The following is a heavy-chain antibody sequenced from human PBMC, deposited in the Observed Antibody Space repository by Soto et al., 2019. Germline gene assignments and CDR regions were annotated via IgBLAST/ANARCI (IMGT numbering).Heavy chain of an antibody. CDR1: GYSFTSYW. CDR3: ARLGTNIVVVPAAHFDY. J-gene: IGHJ4*02. CDR2: IYPGDSDT. D-gene: IGHD2-2*01. Sequence: GESLKISCNCSGYSFTSYWIGWVRQMPGKGLEWMGIIYPGDSDTRYSPSFQGQVTISADKSISTAYLQWSSLKASDTAMYYCARLGTNIVVVPAAHFDYWGQGSLVTVYS. V-gene: IGHV5-51*01.